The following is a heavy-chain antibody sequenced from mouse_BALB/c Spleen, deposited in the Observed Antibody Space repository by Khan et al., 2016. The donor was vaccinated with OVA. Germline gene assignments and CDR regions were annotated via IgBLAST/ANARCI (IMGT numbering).Heavy chain of an antibody. CDR3: GRGHYGSSSFAY. J-gene: IGHJ3*01. CDR1: GYTFTSYW. D-gene: IGHD1-1*01. V-gene: IGHV1-7*01. Sequence: QVQLQQSGAELAKPGASVKMSCKASGYTFTSYWMHWVKQRPGQGLEWIGYINPSTGYTEYNQKFKDKATLTEDKSSSTAYMQLSSLTSEDSAVYYCGRGHYGSSSFAYWGQGTLVTVSA. CDR2: INPSTGYT.